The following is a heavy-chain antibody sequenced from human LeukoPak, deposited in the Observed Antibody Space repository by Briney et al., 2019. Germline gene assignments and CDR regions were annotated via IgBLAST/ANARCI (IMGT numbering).Heavy chain of an antibody. D-gene: IGHD1-26*01. Sequence: GGSLRLSCAASGFTFNTYWMHWVRQAPGKGLEWVSRINSDGTNTAYADSVKGRFTISRDDAKNTLYLQMHSLRAEDTAVYYCARVAGGSQPYYFDYWGQGTLVTVSS. CDR2: INSDGTNT. CDR3: ARVAGGSQPYYFDY. CDR1: GFTFNTYW. V-gene: IGHV3-74*01. J-gene: IGHJ4*02.